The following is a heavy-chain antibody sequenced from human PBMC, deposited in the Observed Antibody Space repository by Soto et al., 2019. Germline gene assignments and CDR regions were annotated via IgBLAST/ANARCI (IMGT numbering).Heavy chain of an antibody. D-gene: IGHD6-13*01. CDR1: GYTFTSYG. V-gene: IGHV1-18*01. Sequence: ASVKVSCKASGYTFTSYGISWVRQAPGQGLEWMGWISAYNGNTNYAQKLQGRVTMTTDTSTSTAYMELRSLRAEDTAVYYCAKDPQQLIVYSDYWGQGTQVTVSS. CDR3: AKDPQQLIVYSDY. CDR2: ISAYNGNT. J-gene: IGHJ4*02.